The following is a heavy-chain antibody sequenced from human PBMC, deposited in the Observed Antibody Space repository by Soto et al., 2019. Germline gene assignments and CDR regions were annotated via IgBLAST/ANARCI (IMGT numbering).Heavy chain of an antibody. J-gene: IGHJ4*02. CDR1: GGSISSGDYY. D-gene: IGHD3-3*01. Sequence: SETLSLTCTVSGGSISSGDYYWSWIRQPPGKGLEWIGYIYYSGSTYYNPSLKSRVTISVDTSKNQFSLKLSSVTAADTAVYYCARGSATLEYYDFWSGYYTYFDYWGQGTLVTVSS. V-gene: IGHV4-30-4*01. CDR2: IYYSGST. CDR3: ARGSATLEYYDFWSGYYTYFDY.